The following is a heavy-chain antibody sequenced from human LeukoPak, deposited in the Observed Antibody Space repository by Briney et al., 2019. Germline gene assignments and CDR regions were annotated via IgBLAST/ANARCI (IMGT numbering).Heavy chain of an antibody. J-gene: IGHJ3*02. CDR1: GFTFSSYS. V-gene: IGHV3-21*06. CDR2: ISSTSSYI. CDR3: ARVRDPIAYDSSRYTDAVDI. D-gene: IGHD3-22*01. Sequence: PGGSLRLSCAASGFTFSSYSMNWVRQAPGKGLEWVSSISSTSSYIHYADSLKGRFAVSRDNAQNLLFLEMNSLRVEDTAMYYCARVRDPIAYDSSRYTDAVDIWGQGTLVIVSS.